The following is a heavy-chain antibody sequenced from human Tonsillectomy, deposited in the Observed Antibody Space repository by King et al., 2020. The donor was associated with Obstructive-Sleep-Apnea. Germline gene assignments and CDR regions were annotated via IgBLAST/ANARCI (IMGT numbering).Heavy chain of an antibody. CDR1: GYTVTSYG. D-gene: IGHD3-22*01. V-gene: IGHV1-18*01. Sequence: QLVQSGAEVKKPGASVKVSCKASGYTVTSYGISWVRHAPGQGLEWMGWISANNGNTKYVQKLQGRDTMPTDTSTSSAYMELRSLRSDDTAVYYCARDLSASGYYDSSGYYPFDYWGQGTLVTVSS. J-gene: IGHJ4*02. CDR3: ARDLSASGYYDSSGYYPFDY. CDR2: ISANNGNT.